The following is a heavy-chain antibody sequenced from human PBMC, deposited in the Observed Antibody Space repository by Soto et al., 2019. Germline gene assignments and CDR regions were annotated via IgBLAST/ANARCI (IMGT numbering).Heavy chain of an antibody. J-gene: IGHJ5*02. CDR2: ISGSGGST. Sequence: EVQLLESGGGLIQPGGSLRLSCAASGLTFSIYAMSWVRQAPGKGLEWVSAISGSGGSTYYADSVKGRFTISRDNSKNTLYLQMNSLRAEDTAVYYCAKDHLYIRGVIHNWFDPWGQGTLVTVSS. CDR1: GLTFSIYA. V-gene: IGHV3-23*01. CDR3: AKDHLYIRGVIHNWFDP. D-gene: IGHD3-10*02.